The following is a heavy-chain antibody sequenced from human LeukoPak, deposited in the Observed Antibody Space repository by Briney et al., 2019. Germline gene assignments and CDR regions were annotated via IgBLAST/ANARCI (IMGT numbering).Heavy chain of an antibody. CDR1: GFTFRSYA. V-gene: IGHV3-30-3*01. J-gene: IGHJ4*02. CDR3: ARGSVGTPPPFDY. D-gene: IGHD2-15*01. CDR2: ISDDGSIK. Sequence: GGSPRLSCAASGFTFRSYAVHWVRQAPGKGLEWVTLISDDGSIKSYADSVKGRFTISRDNSKNTLNLQMNSLRDEDTAVYYCARGSVGTPPPFDYWGQGILVTVSS.